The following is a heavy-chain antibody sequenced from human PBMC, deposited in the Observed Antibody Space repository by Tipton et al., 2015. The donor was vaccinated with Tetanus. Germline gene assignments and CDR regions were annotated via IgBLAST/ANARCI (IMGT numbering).Heavy chain of an antibody. J-gene: IGHJ4*02. Sequence: SLRLSCAASGFIFSSYGIHWVRQAPGKGLEWVAVSWYDDTDTYYADAVKGRFTISRDNSKNTLYLQMNSLRAEDTAIYYCAREADCSGGSCFSGDFDNWGQGTQVTVSS. D-gene: IGHD2-15*01. CDR3: AREADCSGGSCFSGDFDN. CDR1: GFIFSSYG. V-gene: IGHV3-33*01. CDR2: SWYDDTDT.